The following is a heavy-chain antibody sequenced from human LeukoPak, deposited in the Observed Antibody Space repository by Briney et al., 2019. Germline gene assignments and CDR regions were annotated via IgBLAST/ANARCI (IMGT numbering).Heavy chain of an antibody. D-gene: IGHD1-1*01. Sequence: PGGSLRLSCAASGFTFSSYSMNWVRQAPGKGLEWVSSISSSSSYIYYADSVKGRFTISRDNAKNSLYLQMNSLRAEDTAVYYCARDRYNWNDCLGDSSGYYYFDYWGQGTLVTVSS. CDR2: ISSSSSYI. CDR3: ARDRYNWNDCLGDSSGYYYFDY. CDR1: GFTFSSYS. J-gene: IGHJ4*02. V-gene: IGHV3-21*01.